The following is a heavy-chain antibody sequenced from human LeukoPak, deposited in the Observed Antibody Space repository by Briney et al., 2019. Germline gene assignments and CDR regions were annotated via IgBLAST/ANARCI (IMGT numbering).Heavy chain of an antibody. CDR2: IYTSGSA. J-gene: IGHJ5*02. CDR1: GGSISSYY. D-gene: IGHD3/OR15-3a*01. V-gene: IGHV4-4*07. Sequence: SETLSLTCTVSGGSISSYYWSWIRQPAGKGLEWTGRIYTSGSANYNPSLKSRVTMSVDTSKNQFSLKLSSVTAADTAVYYCARDTWTNWFDPWGQGTLVTVSS. CDR3: ARDTWTNWFDP.